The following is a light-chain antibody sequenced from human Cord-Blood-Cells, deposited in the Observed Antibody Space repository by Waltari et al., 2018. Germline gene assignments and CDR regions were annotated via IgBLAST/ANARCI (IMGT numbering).Light chain of an antibody. J-gene: IGLJ2*01. CDR1: SSDVGGSDY. CDR2: DVS. CDR3: SSYTSRSTLV. Sequence: QSALTEHASVSGSPGQSITISCTGTSSDVGGSDYVSWYQQHPGKAPKLMIYDVSNPPAVVSSLSSAPKAGHTASLIISVLQAEDAAYYYCSSYTSRSTLVFGGGTKLTVL. V-gene: IGLV2-14*01.